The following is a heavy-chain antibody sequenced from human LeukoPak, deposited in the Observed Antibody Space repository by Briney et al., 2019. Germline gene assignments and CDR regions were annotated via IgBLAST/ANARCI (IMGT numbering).Heavy chain of an antibody. CDR1: GFTFSSYA. CDR3: ARGGPGYYLDY. J-gene: IGHJ4*02. V-gene: IGHV3-13*01. CDR2: IGTAGDT. Sequence: PGGSLRLSRAASGFTFSSYAMSWVRQAPGKGLEWVSTIGTAGDTYYPGSVKGRFTISRENAKNPLYLQMNILKAGDTAVYYCARGGPGYYLDYWGQGTLVTVSP.